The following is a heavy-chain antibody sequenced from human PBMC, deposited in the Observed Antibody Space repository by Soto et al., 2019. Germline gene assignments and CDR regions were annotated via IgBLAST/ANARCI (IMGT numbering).Heavy chain of an antibody. CDR3: ARNPLGELSHDAFDI. D-gene: IGHD3-16*02. V-gene: IGHV1-18*01. Sequence: GASVKVSCKASGYTFTSYGISWVRQAPGQGLEWMGWISAYNGNTNYAQKLQGRVTMTTDTSTSTAYMELRSLRSDDTAVYYCARNPLGELSHDAFDIWGQGTMVTVSS. CDR1: GYTFTSYG. CDR2: ISAYNGNT. J-gene: IGHJ3*02.